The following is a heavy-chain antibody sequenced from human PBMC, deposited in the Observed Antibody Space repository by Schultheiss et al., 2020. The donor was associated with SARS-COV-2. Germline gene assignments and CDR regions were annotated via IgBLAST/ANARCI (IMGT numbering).Heavy chain of an antibody. J-gene: IGHJ4*02. CDR2: IWYEGINQ. Sequence: GGSLRLSCAASRFTFSNYAMHWVRQAPGKGLEWVAVIWYEGINQYYADSVKGRFTISRDNSKNTLYLQINSLRAEDTAVYYCARDLRAVAVFGFDYWGQGTLVTVSS. CDR3: ARDLRAVAVFGFDY. V-gene: IGHV3-33*01. CDR1: RFTFSNYA. D-gene: IGHD6-19*01.